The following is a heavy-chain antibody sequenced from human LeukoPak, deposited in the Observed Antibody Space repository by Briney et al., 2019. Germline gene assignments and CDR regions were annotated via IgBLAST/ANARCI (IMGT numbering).Heavy chain of an antibody. V-gene: IGHV3-23*01. CDR1: GFTFSNYA. J-gene: IGHJ4*02. D-gene: IGHD2-15*01. CDR2: ITGSGDST. Sequence: GGSLRLSCAASGFTFSNYAMSWVRQAPGKGLEGVSTITGSGDSTYYADSVKGRFTLSRDISKNTLYLQMNSLRAEDTAVYYCAKLYCSGSSCYSIDHWGQGTLVTVSS. CDR3: AKLYCSGSSCYSIDH.